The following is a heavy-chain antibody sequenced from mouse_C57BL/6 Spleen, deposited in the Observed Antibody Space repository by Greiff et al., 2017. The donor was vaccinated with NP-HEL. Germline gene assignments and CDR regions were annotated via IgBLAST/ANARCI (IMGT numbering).Heavy chain of an antibody. CDR3: ARGALYGNYVWWYFDV. D-gene: IGHD2-1*01. V-gene: IGHV1-9*01. J-gene: IGHJ1*03. CDR1: GYTFTGYW. Sequence: QVQLQQSGAELMKPGASVKLSCKATGYTFTGYWIEWVKQRPGHGLEWIGEILPGSGSTNYNEKFKGKATFTADTSSNTAYMQLSSLTTEDSAIYYCARGALYGNYVWWYFDVWGTGTTVTVSS. CDR2: ILPGSGST.